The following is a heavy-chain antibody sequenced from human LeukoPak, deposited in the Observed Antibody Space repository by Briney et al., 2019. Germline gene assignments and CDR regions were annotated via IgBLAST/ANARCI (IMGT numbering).Heavy chain of an antibody. CDR1: GGSISSYY. D-gene: IGHD1-26*01. CDR3: ARDYGVGARFDS. J-gene: IGHJ4*02. Sequence: PSETLSLTCTVSGGSISSYYWSWIRQSPGKGLEWIGYMYYSGSTNYNPSLKSRVTISVDTSKNQFSLKLSSVTAADTAAYYCARDYGVGARFDSWGQGTLVTVSS. V-gene: IGHV4-59*01. CDR2: MYYSGST.